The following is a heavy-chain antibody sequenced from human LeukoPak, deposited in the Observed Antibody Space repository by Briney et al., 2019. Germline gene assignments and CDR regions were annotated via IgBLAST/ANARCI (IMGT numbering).Heavy chain of an antibody. Sequence: ASVKVSCKASGGTFSSYAISWVRQAPGQGLEWMGWINPNSGGTNYAQKFQGRVTMTRDTSISTAYMELSRLRSDDTAVYYCARSSGFKYNIDYWGQGTLVTVSS. CDR2: INPNSGGT. D-gene: IGHD6-19*01. J-gene: IGHJ4*02. CDR3: ARSSGFKYNIDY. CDR1: GGTFSSYA. V-gene: IGHV1-2*02.